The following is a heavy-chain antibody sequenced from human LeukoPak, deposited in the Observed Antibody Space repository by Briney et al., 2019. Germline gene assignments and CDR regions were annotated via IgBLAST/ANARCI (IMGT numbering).Heavy chain of an antibody. CDR2: ISSSSSTI. J-gene: IGHJ3*02. D-gene: IGHD6-25*01. CDR1: GFTFSSYS. Sequence: GGSLRLSCAAFGFTFSSYSMNWVRQAPGKGLEWVSYISSSSSTIYYADPVKGRFTISRDNAKNSLYLQMNSLRAEDTAVYYCARGGAADAFDIWGQGTMVTVSS. CDR3: ARGGAADAFDI. V-gene: IGHV3-48*01.